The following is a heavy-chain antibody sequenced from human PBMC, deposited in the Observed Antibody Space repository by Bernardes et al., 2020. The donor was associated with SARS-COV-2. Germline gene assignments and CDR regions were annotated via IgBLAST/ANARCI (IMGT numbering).Heavy chain of an antibody. CDR2: INHSGST. CDR3: TRGRYTSSWYGPRDWFDP. V-gene: IGHV4-34*01. Sequence: TLSLTFAVYGGSFSGYYWSWIRQPPGKGLEWIGEINHSGSTNYNPSLKSRVTISVDTSKNQFSLKLSSVTAADTAVYYCTRGRYTSSWYGPRDWFDPWGQGTLVTVSS. D-gene: IGHD6-13*01. CDR1: GGSFSGYY. J-gene: IGHJ5*02.